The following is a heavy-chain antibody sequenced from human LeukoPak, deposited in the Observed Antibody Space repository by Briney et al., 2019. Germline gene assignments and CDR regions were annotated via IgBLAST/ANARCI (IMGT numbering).Heavy chain of an antibody. CDR2: ISYSGST. Sequence: SETLSLTCAVYGGSISSYYWSWIRQPPGKGLEWIGYISYSGSTSSHPSLKSRVTMSVDTSKNQFSLKLSSVTAADTAVYYCARSKGTTVTTRGALSYWGQGTLVTVSS. J-gene: IGHJ4*02. CDR1: GGSISSYY. V-gene: IGHV4-59*01. D-gene: IGHD4-17*01. CDR3: ARSKGTTVTTRGALSY.